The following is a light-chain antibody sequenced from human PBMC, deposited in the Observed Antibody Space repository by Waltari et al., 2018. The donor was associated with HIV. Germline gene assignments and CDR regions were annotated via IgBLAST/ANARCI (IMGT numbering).Light chain of an antibody. CDR1: NIGSKS. CDR2: DDS. Sequence: SYVLTQPPSVSVAPGQTARITCGGNNIGSKSVHWYQQKPGQAPVLVVYDDSDRPSGIPEGVSGYNAGNTARLTISWVEGGDEADYYCQVWGSSSEVMIFGGGTKLTVL. CDR3: QVWGSSSEVMI. V-gene: IGLV3-21*02. J-gene: IGLJ2*01.